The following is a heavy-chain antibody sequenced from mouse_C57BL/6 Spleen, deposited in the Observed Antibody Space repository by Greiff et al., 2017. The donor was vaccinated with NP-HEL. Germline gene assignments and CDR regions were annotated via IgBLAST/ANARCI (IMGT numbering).Heavy chain of an antibody. D-gene: IGHD4-1*01. Sequence: QVQLQQPGAELVKPGASVKLSCKASGYTFTSYWMQWVKQRPGQGLEWIGEIDPSDSYTNYNQKFKGKATLTVDTSSSTAYMQLSSLTSEDSAVYYCARDSSANWDNYWGQGTTLTVSS. J-gene: IGHJ2*01. CDR2: IDPSDSYT. CDR3: ARDSSANWDNY. V-gene: IGHV1-50*01. CDR1: GYTFTSYW.